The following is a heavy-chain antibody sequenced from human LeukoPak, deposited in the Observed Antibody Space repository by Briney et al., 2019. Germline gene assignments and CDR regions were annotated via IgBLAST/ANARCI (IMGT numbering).Heavy chain of an antibody. D-gene: IGHD3-22*01. J-gene: IGHJ4*02. CDR1: GGSVSSGNYY. CDR2: IYYSGTT. Sequence: PETLSLTCTVSGGSVSSGNYYWSWIRQPQGKGLEWIGYIYYSGTTNYNPSLKSRVTMSVDTSKTQFSLKLSSVTAADTAVYYCARRTSGYYYFDYWGQGTLVTVSS. CDR3: ARRTSGYYYFDY. V-gene: IGHV4-61*01.